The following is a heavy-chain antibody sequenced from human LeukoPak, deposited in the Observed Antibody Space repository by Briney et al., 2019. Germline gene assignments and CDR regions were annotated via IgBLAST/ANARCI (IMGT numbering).Heavy chain of an antibody. V-gene: IGHV1-18*04. J-gene: IGHJ4*02. CDR3: ARVVMSAWTAFDY. CDR2: ISAHNGNT. D-gene: IGHD3/OR15-3a*01. CDR1: GYTFTGYY. Sequence: GASVKVSCKASGYTFTGYYMHWVRQAPGQGLEWTGGISAHNGNTNYAQKLQGRVTMTTDTSTSTAYMELRSLRSDDTAVYYCARVVMSAWTAFDYWGQGTLVTVSS.